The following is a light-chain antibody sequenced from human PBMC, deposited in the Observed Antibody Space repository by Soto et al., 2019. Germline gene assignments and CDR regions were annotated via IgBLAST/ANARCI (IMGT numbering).Light chain of an antibody. CDR3: QQYGSSPWT. J-gene: IGKJ1*01. CDR1: QSVSSSY. V-gene: IGKV3-20*01. CDR2: GAS. Sequence: EIVLTQSPGTLSLSPGERATLSCRASQSVSSSYLAWYQQTPGQAPRLLIYGASSRATDIPDRFSGSGSGTDFTLTTSRLEPEDFAVYYCQQYGSSPWTFGQGTKVDI.